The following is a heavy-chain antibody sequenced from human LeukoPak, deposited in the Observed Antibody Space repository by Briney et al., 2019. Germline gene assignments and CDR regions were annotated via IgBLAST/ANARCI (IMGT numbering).Heavy chain of an antibody. Sequence: GESLQISCKGSGYSFTSYWIGWVRQMPGKGLEWMGIIYPGDSDTRYSPSFQGQVTISADKSISTAYLQWSSLKASDTAMYYCARQGWVGATSYAFDIWGQGTMVTVSS. CDR3: ARQGWVGATSYAFDI. J-gene: IGHJ3*02. CDR1: GYSFTSYW. V-gene: IGHV5-51*01. CDR2: IYPGDSDT. D-gene: IGHD1-26*01.